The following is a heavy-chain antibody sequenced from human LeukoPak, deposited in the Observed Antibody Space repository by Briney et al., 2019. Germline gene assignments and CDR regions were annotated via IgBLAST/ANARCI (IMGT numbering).Heavy chain of an antibody. CDR1: GGSISSSSYY. V-gene: IGHV4-39*01. CDR3: ARRGCSSTSCYGDWQH. J-gene: IGHJ4*02. D-gene: IGHD2-2*01. Sequence: SETLSLTCTVSGGSISSSSYYWGWIRQPPGKGLEWIGSIYYSGSTYYNPSLKSRVTISVDTSKNQFSPKLSSVTAADTAVYYCARRGCSSTSCYGDWQHWGQGTLVTVSS. CDR2: IYYSGST.